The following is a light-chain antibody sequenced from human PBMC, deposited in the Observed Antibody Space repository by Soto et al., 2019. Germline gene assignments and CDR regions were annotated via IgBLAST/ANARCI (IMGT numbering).Light chain of an antibody. Sequence: QSALTQPPSASGSPGQSVTISCTGTSSDVSGYNYVSWYQQHPGKAPKRVIYEVSKRPSGVPDRFSGSKSGNTASLTVSGLQAEDEASYYCSSYAGGHNLVFGGGTKVTVL. CDR2: EVS. V-gene: IGLV2-8*01. CDR1: SSDVSGYNY. CDR3: SSYAGGHNLV. J-gene: IGLJ2*01.